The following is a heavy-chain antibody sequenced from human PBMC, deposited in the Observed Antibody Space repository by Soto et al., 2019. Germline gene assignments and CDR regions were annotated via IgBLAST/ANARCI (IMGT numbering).Heavy chain of an antibody. CDR1: GYTFTGYY. D-gene: IGHD1-26*01. CDR2: INPNSGGT. Sequence: ASVKVSCKASGYTFTGYYMHWVRQAPGQGLEWMGWINPNSGGTNYAQKFQGWVTMTRDTSISTAYMELSRLGSDDTAVYYCARLNSGSYYESAFDIWGQGTMVTVSS. CDR3: ARLNSGSYYESAFDI. V-gene: IGHV1-2*04. J-gene: IGHJ3*02.